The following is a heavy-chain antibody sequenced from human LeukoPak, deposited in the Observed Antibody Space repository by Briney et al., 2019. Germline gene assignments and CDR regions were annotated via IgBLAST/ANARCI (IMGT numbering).Heavy chain of an antibody. CDR1: GXTFDDYT. J-gene: IGHJ4*02. CDR2: ISWDGGST. V-gene: IGHV3-43*01. CDR3: AKSGYSGYDDYYFDY. D-gene: IGHD5-12*01. Sequence: GGSLRLSCAASGXTFDDYTMHWVRQAPGKGLEWVSLISWDGGSTYYADSVKGRFTISRDNSKNSLYLQMNSLRTEDTALYYCAKSGYSGYDDYYFDYWGQGTLVTVSS.